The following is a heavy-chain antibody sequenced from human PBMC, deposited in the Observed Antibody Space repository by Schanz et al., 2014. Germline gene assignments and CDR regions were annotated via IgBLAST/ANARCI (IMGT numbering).Heavy chain of an antibody. J-gene: IGHJ4*02. Sequence: VESGGGLVKPGGSLRLSCAVSGFPFSYYTMNWVRLVPGKGLECVSGISGGGGSAYYADSVKGRFTISRDNSKNTLYLQMSSLRAEDTAVYYCAKVWGSDYFYPFDYWGQGTLVTVSS. D-gene: IGHD3-22*01. CDR3: AKVWGSDYFYPFDY. CDR2: ISGGGGSA. CDR1: GFPFSYYT. V-gene: IGHV3-23*04.